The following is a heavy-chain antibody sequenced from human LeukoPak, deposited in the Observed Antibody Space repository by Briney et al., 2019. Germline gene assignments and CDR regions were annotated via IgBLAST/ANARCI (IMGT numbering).Heavy chain of an antibody. J-gene: IGHJ6*03. CDR1: GFSVSSNY. V-gene: IGHV3-69-1*02. Sequence: PGGSLRLSCAASGFSVSSNYMNWVRQAPGKGLEWVSSISSSSYIYYADSVKGRFTISRDNAKNSLYLQMNSLRAEDTAVYFCARDLLGYNYHYMDVWGKGTTVTVSS. CDR2: ISSSSYI. D-gene: IGHD1-20*01. CDR3: ARDLLGYNYHYMDV.